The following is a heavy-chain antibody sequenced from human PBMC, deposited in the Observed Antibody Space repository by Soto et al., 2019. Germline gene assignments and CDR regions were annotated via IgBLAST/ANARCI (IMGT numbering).Heavy chain of an antibody. V-gene: IGHV6-1*01. Sequence: SQTLSLTCAISVDSVSSNSAAWNWIRQSPSRGLEWLGRTYYRSKWYNDSAVSVKSRITINPDSSNNPVSLPLNSVTPEDTAVYYCASEGAGTYRYGGQGTLVTVSS. D-gene: IGHD6-19*01. CDR3: ASEGAGTYRY. CDR1: VDSVSSNSAA. CDR2: TYYRSKWYN. J-gene: IGHJ4*02.